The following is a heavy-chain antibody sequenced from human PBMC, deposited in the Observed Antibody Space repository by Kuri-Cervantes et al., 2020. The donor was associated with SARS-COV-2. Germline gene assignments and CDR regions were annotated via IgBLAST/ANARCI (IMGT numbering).Heavy chain of an antibody. V-gene: IGHV3-74*01. Sequence: GESLKISCAASGFAFSTSSLTWVRQAPGRGLEWVSRINSDGSSTSYADSVKGRFTISRDNAKNTLYLQMNSLRAEDTAVYYCARDLGIAARPTNWFDPWGQGTLVTVSS. CDR1: GFAFSTSS. CDR2: INSDGSST. CDR3: ARDLGIAARPTNWFDP. D-gene: IGHD6-6*01. J-gene: IGHJ5*02.